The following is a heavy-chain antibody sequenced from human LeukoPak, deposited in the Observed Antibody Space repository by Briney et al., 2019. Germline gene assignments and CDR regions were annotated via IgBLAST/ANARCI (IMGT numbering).Heavy chain of an antibody. V-gene: IGHV4-59*01. CDR2: IYYSGST. CDR3: ARLSGIGHYFDY. Sequence: SETLSLTCTVSGGSISSYYWSWIRQPPGKGLEWIGNIYYSGSTNYNPSLKSRVTISVDTSKNQFSLKLSSVTAADTAVYYCARLSGIGHYFDYWGQGTLVTVSS. CDR1: GGSISSYY. D-gene: IGHD2-15*01. J-gene: IGHJ4*02.